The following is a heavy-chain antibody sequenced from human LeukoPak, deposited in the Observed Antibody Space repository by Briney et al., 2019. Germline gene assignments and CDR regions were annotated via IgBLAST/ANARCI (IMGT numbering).Heavy chain of an antibody. CDR3: AILVVAATFDY. D-gene: IGHD2-15*01. CDR2: INPSSGGT. V-gene: IGHV1-2*02. Sequence: GASVKVSCKASGYTFTGYYMHWVRQAPGQGREWMGWINPSSGGTNYAQKFQGRVTMTRDTSISTAYMELSRLRSDDTAVYYCAILVVAATFDYWGQGTLVTVSS. CDR1: GYTFTGYY. J-gene: IGHJ4*02.